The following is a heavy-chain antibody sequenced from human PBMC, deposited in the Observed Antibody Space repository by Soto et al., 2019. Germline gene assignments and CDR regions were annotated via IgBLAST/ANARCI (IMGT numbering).Heavy chain of an antibody. Sequence: QVQLVQSGAEEKKPGASVKVSCKASGYTFISYSMHWVRQAPGQRLEWMGWINVGNGNTNYSEKCQGIVIITIDTSASTGSMELSSLRYEDTAVYYCARERWGSGARWFDPWGQGTLVTVSS. CDR1: GYTFISYS. CDR3: ARERWGSGARWFDP. J-gene: IGHJ5*02. CDR2: INVGNGNT. V-gene: IGHV1-3*05. D-gene: IGHD6-19*01.